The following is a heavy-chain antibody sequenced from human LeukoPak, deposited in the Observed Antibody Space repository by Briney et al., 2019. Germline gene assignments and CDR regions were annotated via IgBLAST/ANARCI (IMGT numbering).Heavy chain of an antibody. D-gene: IGHD3-22*01. CDR3: AKAPRRRVVITTVLAY. Sequence: GRSLRLSCAASGFTFGDYAMYWVRQAPGKGLEWVSGINWNSGTIGYAYSVKGRFTISRDNAKNSLYLQMNSLRAEDTALYYCAKAPRRRVVITTVLAYWGQGPLVTVPS. J-gene: IGHJ4*02. CDR1: GFTFGDYA. V-gene: IGHV3-9*01. CDR2: INWNSGTI.